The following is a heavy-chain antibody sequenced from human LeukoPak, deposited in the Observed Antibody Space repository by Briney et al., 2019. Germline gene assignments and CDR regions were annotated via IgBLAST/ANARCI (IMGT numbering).Heavy chain of an antibody. CDR2: ISSTSSAI. CDR3: ARVIESYGDSAY. Sequence: GGSLRLSCAASGFTFSSYSINWVRQAPGKGLEWVSYISSTSSAIYYADSVKGRFTISRDNAKNSLYLQMNSLRAEDTAVYYCARVIESYGDSAYWGQGTPVTVSS. D-gene: IGHD5-18*01. J-gene: IGHJ4*02. CDR1: GFTFSSYS. V-gene: IGHV3-48*04.